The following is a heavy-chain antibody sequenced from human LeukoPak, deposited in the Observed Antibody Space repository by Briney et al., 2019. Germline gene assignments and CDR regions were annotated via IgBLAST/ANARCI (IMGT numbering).Heavy chain of an antibody. CDR2: ISAYNGNT. CDR3: ARDSEARYYYYGMDV. Sequence: EASVTVSCTASGYTFTSYGISWVRQAPGQGLEWMGWISAYNGNTNYAQKPQGRVTMTTDTSTSTAYMELRSLRSDDTAVYYCARDSEARYYYYGMDVWGQGTTVTVSS. J-gene: IGHJ6*02. CDR1: GYTFTSYG. V-gene: IGHV1-18*01.